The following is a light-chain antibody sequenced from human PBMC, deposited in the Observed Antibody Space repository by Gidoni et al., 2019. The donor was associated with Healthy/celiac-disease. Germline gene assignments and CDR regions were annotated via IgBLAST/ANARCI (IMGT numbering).Light chain of an antibody. CDR1: PSISTN. J-gene: IGKJ3*01. V-gene: IGKV1-39*01. CDR3: QQSYSTPF. CDR2: AAS. Sequence: DIQTTQSPSSLSASVCDRVNLTCRANPSISTNVPWYQQQPGKAPKLLIYAASSLHSGLPQRLSGSGSGKDVTLTISSLKHEDSATYYCQQSYSTPFFGPXTKVDIK.